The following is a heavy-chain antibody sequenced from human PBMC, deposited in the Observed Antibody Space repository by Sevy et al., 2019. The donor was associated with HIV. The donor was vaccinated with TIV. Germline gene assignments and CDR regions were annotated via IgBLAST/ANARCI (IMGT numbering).Heavy chain of an antibody. CDR3: AGYIVGGGGRGS. Sequence: SETLSLTCRVSGGSVNSGYYHWSWLRQPPGKGLEGIGQKYDDGRINYNPSLGGRVTISIDTPNTQFSRRLTSVTAADAALYYCAGYIVGGGGRGSWGQGTLVTVSS. D-gene: IGHD1-26*01. J-gene: IGHJ5*02. CDR2: KYDDGRI. CDR1: GGSVNSGYYH. V-gene: IGHV4-61*01.